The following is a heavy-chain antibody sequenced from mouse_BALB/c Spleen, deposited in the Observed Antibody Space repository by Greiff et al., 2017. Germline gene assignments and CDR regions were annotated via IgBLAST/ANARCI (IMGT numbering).Heavy chain of an antibody. CDR1: GYTFTSYW. CDR2: INPSTGYT. J-gene: IGHJ4*01. Sequence: VQLQQSGAELAKPGASVKMSCKASGYTFTSYWMHWVKQRPGQGLEWIGYINPSTGYTEYNEKFKGKATLTADKSSSTAYMQLSSLTSEDSAVYFYARAVRRAYAMDYWGQGTSVTVSS. CDR3: ARAVRRAYAMDY. V-gene: IGHV1-7*01. D-gene: IGHD2-14*01.